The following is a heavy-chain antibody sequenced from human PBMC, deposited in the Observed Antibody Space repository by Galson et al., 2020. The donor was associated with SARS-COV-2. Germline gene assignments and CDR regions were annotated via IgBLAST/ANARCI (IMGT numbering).Heavy chain of an antibody. D-gene: IGHD3-16*01. CDR1: GGSFSGYY. V-gene: IGHV4-34*01. CDR3: ASWGPTVFDY. CDR2: INHSGST. J-gene: IGHJ4*02. Sequence: SETLSLTCAVYGGSFSGYYWSWIRQPPGKGLEWIGEINHSGSTNYNPSLKSRVTISVDTSKNQFSLKLSSVTAADTAVYYCASWGPTVFDYWGQGTLVTVSS.